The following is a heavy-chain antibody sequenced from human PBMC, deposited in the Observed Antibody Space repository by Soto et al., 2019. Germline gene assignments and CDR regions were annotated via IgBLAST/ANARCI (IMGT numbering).Heavy chain of an antibody. Sequence: GGSLRLSCAASGFTFSTFWMHWVRQAPGKGLVWVSRISSDGSNTNYADSVKGRFTVSRDNAKNTLYLQMNSLRVEDTAVYYCARGGIYSSGWTYFDHWGQGTLVTVSS. V-gene: IGHV3-74*01. D-gene: IGHD6-19*01. CDR1: GFTFSTFW. CDR2: ISSDGSNT. CDR3: ARGGIYSSGWTYFDH. J-gene: IGHJ4*02.